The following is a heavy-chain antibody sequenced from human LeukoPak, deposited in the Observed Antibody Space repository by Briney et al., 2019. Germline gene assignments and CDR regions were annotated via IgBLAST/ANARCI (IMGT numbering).Heavy chain of an antibody. CDR1: TVIFRKYW. CDR3: AFFVREPQN. V-gene: IGHV3-7*01. D-gene: IGHD3-10*02. J-gene: IGHJ1*01. Sequence: PGGSLRLSCAASTVIFRKYWMGWARQAPGKGLEWVANIAHDGSVKWYVDSVKGRFIISRDNARDSLYLQMNGLRVEDTAIYYCAFFVREPQNWGQGTLDTVSS. CDR2: IAHDGSVK.